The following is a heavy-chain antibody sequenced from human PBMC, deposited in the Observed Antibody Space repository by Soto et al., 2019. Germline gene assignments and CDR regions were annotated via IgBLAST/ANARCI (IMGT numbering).Heavy chain of an antibody. Sequence: EAQLLESGGGLVQPGGSLRLSCAVSGFIISDYGVTWVRQAPGKGLEWVSGFSGGGGGTFYADSVKGRFTISRDDPKNTAYLQMNSLGAEDTAVYYCVRWNGFGDRWGQGTLVTVSS. CDR2: FSGGGGGT. D-gene: IGHD1-1*01. V-gene: IGHV3-23*01. CDR1: GFIISDYG. J-gene: IGHJ5*02. CDR3: VRWNGFGDR.